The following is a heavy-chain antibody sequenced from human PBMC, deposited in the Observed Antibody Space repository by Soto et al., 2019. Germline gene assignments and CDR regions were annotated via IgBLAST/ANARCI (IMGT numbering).Heavy chain of an antibody. D-gene: IGHD6-13*01. CDR2: ISGSGGNT. CDR1: GFTFSSYA. Sequence: GGSLRLSCAASGFTFSSYAMNWVRQAPGKGLEWVSVISGSGGNTYYADSVKGRFTISRDNSKNTLYLQMNSLRAEDTAVYYCAKQQLSQNFDYWGQGALVTVSS. V-gene: IGHV3-23*01. J-gene: IGHJ4*02. CDR3: AKQQLSQNFDY.